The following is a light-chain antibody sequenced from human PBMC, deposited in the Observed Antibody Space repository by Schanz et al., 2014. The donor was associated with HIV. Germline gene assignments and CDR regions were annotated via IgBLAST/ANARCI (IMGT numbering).Light chain of an antibody. CDR3: SSYISVNTGV. Sequence: QSALTQPASLSGSPGQSITISCTEINSDVGGYNFVSWYQQHPGKAPKLMIYDVSHRPLGVSNRFSGSMSGNTASLTISGLQAEDEADYYCSSYISVNTGVFGGGTKLTVL. CDR1: NSDVGGYNF. CDR2: DVS. J-gene: IGLJ3*02. V-gene: IGLV2-14*01.